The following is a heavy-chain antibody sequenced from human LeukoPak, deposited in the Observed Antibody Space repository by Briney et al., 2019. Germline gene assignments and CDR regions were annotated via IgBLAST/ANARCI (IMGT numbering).Heavy chain of an antibody. J-gene: IGHJ4*02. D-gene: IGHD4-17*01. CDR1: GGTFSSHA. CDR2: IIPIFGTA. V-gene: IGHV1-69*05. CDR3: ARALSDYGDYIFDY. Sequence: SVKVSCKASGGTFSSHAISWVRQAPGQGLEWMGRIIPIFGTANYAQKFQGRVTITTDESTSTAYMELSSLRSEDTAVYYCARALSDYGDYIFDYWGQGTLVTVSS.